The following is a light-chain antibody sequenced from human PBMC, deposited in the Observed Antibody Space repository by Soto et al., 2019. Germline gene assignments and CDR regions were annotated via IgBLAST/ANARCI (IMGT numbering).Light chain of an antibody. V-gene: IGLV2-8*01. J-gene: IGLJ1*01. Sequence: QSVLTQPASVSGSPGQSITISCTGTSSDVGGYDYVSWYQLHPGKAPKLMIFEVSNRPSGVPDRFSGSKSGNTASLTVSGLQAEDEADYFCKSYAGSNNYVLRSGTKVT. CDR3: KSYAGSNNYV. CDR1: SSDVGGYDY. CDR2: EVS.